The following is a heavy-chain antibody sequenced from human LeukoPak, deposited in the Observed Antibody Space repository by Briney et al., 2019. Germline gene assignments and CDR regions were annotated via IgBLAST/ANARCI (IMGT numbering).Heavy chain of an antibody. V-gene: IGHV1-18*01. J-gene: IGHJ5*02. CDR1: GGTFSSYA. D-gene: IGHD6-19*01. CDR3: ARVYRASSDNWFDP. Sequence: ASVKVSCKASGGTFSSYAISWVRQAPGQGLEWMGWISAYNGNTNYAQKLQGRVTMTTDTSTSTAYMELRSLRSDDTAVYYCARVYRASSDNWFDPWGQGTLVTVSS. CDR2: ISAYNGNT.